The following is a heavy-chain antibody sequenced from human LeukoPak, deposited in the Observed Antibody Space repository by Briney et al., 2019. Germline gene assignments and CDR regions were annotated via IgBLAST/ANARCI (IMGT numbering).Heavy chain of an antibody. CDR3: AGAPTVLPLPSY. Sequence: SETLSLTCAVYGGSFSGYYWSWIRQPPGKGLEWIGEINHSGSTNYNPSLKSRVTISVDTSKNQSSLKLSSVTAADTAVYYCAGAPTVLPLPSYWGRGTLVTVSS. J-gene: IGHJ4*02. V-gene: IGHV4-34*01. D-gene: IGHD4-11*01. CDR1: GGSFSGYY. CDR2: INHSGST.